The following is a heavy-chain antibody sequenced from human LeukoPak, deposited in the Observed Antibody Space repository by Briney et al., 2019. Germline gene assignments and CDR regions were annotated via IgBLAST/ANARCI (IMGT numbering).Heavy chain of an antibody. CDR3: ARDAYSSSRNDY. Sequence: PVQPLDSPSAVSRSSTTIYYADSVKGRFTISRDNAKNSLYLQMNSLRAEDTAVYYCARDAYSSSRNDYWGQGTLVTVSS. CDR2: VSRSSTTI. J-gene: IGHJ4*02. D-gene: IGHD6-13*01. V-gene: IGHV3-48*01.